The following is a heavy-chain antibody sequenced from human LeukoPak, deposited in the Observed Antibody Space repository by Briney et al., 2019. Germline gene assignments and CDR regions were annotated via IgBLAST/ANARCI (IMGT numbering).Heavy chain of an antibody. CDR3: ARGWLAETTVVTPYNY. J-gene: IGHJ4*02. V-gene: IGHV1-46*01. CDR1: GYTFTSYH. Sequence: GASVKVSCKASGYTFTSYHMHWVRQAPGQGLEWMGIINPSSGSTSYAQKFQGRVTMTRDTSTSTVYMELSSLRSEDTAIYYCARGWLAETTVVTPYNYWGQGTLVTVSS. CDR2: INPSSGST. D-gene: IGHD4-23*01.